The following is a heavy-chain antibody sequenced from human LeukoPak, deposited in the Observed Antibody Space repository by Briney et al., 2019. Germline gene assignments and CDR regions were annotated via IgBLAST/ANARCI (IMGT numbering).Heavy chain of an antibody. J-gene: IGHJ6*03. CDR1: GYTLTELS. CDR3: ARIAAAGTYYYYYMDV. CDR2: FDPEDGKT. D-gene: IGHD6-13*01. V-gene: IGHV1-24*01. Sequence: ASVKVSCKVSGYTLTELSMHWVRQAPGKGLEWMGGFDPEDGKTIYAQKFQGRVTMTRDTSISTAYMELSRLRSDDTAEYYCARIAAAGTYYYYYMDVWGKGTTVTVSS.